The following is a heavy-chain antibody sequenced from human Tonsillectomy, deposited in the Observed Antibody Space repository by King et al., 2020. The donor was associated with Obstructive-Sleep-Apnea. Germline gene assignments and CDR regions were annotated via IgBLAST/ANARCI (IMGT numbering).Heavy chain of an antibody. J-gene: IGHJ3*02. Sequence: QLQESGPGLVKPSETLSLTCTVSDGSISNYYWTWIRQPPGKGLEWIVYIYYIGSTNCNPSLKRRVSVSVDTSKNQLSLNLTSVTAADTAVYYCAGGVPRSKLESGWAPFDIWGQGTMVTVSS. D-gene: IGHD6-19*01. CDR3: AGGVPRSKLESGWAPFDI. V-gene: IGHV4-59*01. CDR2: IYYIGST. CDR1: DGSISNYY.